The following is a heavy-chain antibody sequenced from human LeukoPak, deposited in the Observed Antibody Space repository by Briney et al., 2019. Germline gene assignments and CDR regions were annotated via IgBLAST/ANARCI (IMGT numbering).Heavy chain of an antibody. CDR1: GFTFSAYA. CDR3: AKSIIHYYISGSYPS. D-gene: IGHD3-10*01. CDR2: MSGSGETT. J-gene: IGHJ4*02. Sequence: GGSLRLSCAGSGFTFSAYAMSWFRQAPGKGLEWVSVMSGSGETTHDADSVKGRFTISRDNSKNTLYLQMNNLKVDDTAVYFCAKSIIHYYISGSYPSWGQGTLVIVSS. V-gene: IGHV3-23*01.